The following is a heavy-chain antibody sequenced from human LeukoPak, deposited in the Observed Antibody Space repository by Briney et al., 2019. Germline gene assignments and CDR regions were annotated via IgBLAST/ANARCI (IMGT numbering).Heavy chain of an antibody. CDR3: ARQGGSSSAYYWFDP. CDR1: GGSISSYY. J-gene: IGHJ5*02. Sequence: PSETLSLTCTGSGGSISSYYWSWIRQPPGKGLEWIGYIYYSGSTNYNPSLKSRVTISVDTSKNQFSLKLNSVTAADTAVYYCARQGGSSSAYYWFDPWGQGTLVTVSS. D-gene: IGHD3-22*01. V-gene: IGHV4-59*08. CDR2: IYYSGST.